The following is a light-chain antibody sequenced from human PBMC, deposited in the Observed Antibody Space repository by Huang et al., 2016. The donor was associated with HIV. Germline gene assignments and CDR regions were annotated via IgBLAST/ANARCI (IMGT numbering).Light chain of an antibody. V-gene: IGKV3-20*01. CDR1: QSVSSSY. J-gene: IGKJ2*01. Sequence: EIVLTQSPGTLSLSPGERATVSCRASQSVSSSYLAWYQQKPGQAPRLLIYGASSRATGIPDRCSGSGSGTDFTLTISRLEPEDFAVYYCQQYGSSPYTFGQGTKLEIK. CDR3: QQYGSSPYT. CDR2: GAS.